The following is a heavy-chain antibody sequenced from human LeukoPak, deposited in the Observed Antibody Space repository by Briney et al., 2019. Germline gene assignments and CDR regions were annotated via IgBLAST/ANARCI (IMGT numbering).Heavy chain of an antibody. V-gene: IGHV4-61*02. CDR3: ATGGMVRGPAAWFDS. J-gene: IGHJ5*01. D-gene: IGHD3-10*01. CDR2: IYSRGST. CDR1: GASISSGRDY. Sequence: SETLSLTCNVAGASISSGRDYWSWIRQPAGKGLEWFGRIYSRGSTNYNPSLKRRVTMTVDTSKNQFSLKVSSVTAAHPTVYYCATGGMVRGPAAWFDSWGQGTLVTVSS.